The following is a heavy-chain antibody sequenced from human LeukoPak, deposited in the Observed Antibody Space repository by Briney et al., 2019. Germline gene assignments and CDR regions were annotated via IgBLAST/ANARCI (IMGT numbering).Heavy chain of an antibody. CDR2: IYTSGST. J-gene: IGHJ4*02. CDR3: ARIAAAGLYFDY. Sequence: SETLSLTCTVSGGSISSYYWSWIRQPPGKGLEWIGYIYTSGSTNYNPSLKSRVTISVDTSKNQFSLKLSSGTAADTAVYYCARIAAAGLYFDYWGQGTLVTVSS. CDR1: GGSISSYY. D-gene: IGHD6-13*01. V-gene: IGHV4-4*08.